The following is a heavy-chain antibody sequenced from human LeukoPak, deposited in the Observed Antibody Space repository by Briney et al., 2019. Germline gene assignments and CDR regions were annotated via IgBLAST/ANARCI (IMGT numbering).Heavy chain of an antibody. CDR2: FDPEDGET. J-gene: IGHJ3*02. CDR3: ATYRSGHDAFDI. D-gene: IGHD2-15*01. V-gene: IGHV1-24*01. CDR1: GYTLTELS. Sequence: ASVKVSYKVSGYTLTELSMHWVRQAPGKGLEWMGGFDPEDGETIYAQKFQGRVTMTEDTSTDTAYMELSSLRSEDTAVYYCATYRSGHDAFDIWGQGTMVTVSS.